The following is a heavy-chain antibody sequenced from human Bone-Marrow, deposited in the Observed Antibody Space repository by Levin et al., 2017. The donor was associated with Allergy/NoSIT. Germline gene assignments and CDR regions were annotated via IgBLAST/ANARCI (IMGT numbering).Heavy chain of an antibody. Sequence: SETLSLTCTVSGGSISSSSYYWGWIRQPPGKGLEWIGSIYYSGSTYYNPSLKSRVTISVDTSKNQFSLKLSSVTAADTAVYYCARLHGSGSAYYYYGMDVWGQGTTVTVSS. CDR2: IYYSGST. CDR1: GGSISSSSYY. CDR3: ARLHGSGSAYYYYGMDV. V-gene: IGHV4-39*01. D-gene: IGHD3-10*01. J-gene: IGHJ6*02.